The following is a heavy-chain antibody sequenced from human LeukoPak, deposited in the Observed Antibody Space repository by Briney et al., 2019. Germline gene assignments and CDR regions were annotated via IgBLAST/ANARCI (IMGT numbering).Heavy chain of an antibody. J-gene: IGHJ4*02. CDR3: ASPSVDYGEPFDY. D-gene: IGHD4-17*01. V-gene: IGHV3-11*01. CDR2: ISSSGSTI. Sequence: GGSLRLSCAASGFTFSDYYMSWLRQAPGKGLEWVSYISSSGSTIYYADSVKGRFTISRDNAKNSLYLQMNSLRAEDTAVYYCASPSVDYGEPFDYWGQGTLVTVSS. CDR1: GFTFSDYY.